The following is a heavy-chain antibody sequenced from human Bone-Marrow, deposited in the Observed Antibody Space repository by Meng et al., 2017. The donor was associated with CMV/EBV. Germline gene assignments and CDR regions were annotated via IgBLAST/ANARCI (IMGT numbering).Heavy chain of an antibody. D-gene: IGHD3-3*01. V-gene: IGHV3-30*09. J-gene: IGHJ4*02. CDR2: ISYDINEK. CDR3: ARGVLRHNLWSGHFGPRQYYFDS. CDR1: GFTFSSYA. Sequence: GESLKISCAASGFTFSSYAMHWVRQAPGKGLEWVAVISYDINEKYYADSVKGRFAITRDNSKNTLHLQMGRLRVGDTAIYYCARGVLRHNLWSGHFGPRQYYFDSWGQGTLVTVSS.